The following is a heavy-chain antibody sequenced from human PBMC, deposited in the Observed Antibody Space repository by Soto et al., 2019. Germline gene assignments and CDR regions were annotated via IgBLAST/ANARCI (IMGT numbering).Heavy chain of an antibody. J-gene: IGHJ6*02. V-gene: IGHV3-15*07. Sequence: EVQLVESGGGLVKPGGSLRLSCAASGFTFSNSWLNWVRQAPGKGLEWVCRIKSKTDGGTTDYAAPVKGRITSSRDYTKNTLYLQMNSLKTEDTAVYYCTTGLPAALSYYYYYGMDVWGQGTTVTVSS. CDR1: GFTFSNSW. D-gene: IGHD2-2*01. CDR3: TTGLPAALSYYYYYGMDV. CDR2: IKSKTDGGTT.